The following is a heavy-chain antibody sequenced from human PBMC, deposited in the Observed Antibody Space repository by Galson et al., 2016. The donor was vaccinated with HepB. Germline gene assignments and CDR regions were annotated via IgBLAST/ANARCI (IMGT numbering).Heavy chain of an antibody. Sequence: SLRLSCAVSGFTFDNHAMSWVRQAPGKGLEWVSGVSGSGGITYYADSVKGRFTISRDNSKNVLYLHMSGLRAEDTAVYYCARDNRSAKLPYYYDYWGQGTLITVSS. CDR1: GFTFDNHA. D-gene: IGHD4-23*01. V-gene: IGHV3-23*01. CDR2: VSGSGGIT. J-gene: IGHJ4*01. CDR3: ARDNRSAKLPYYYDY.